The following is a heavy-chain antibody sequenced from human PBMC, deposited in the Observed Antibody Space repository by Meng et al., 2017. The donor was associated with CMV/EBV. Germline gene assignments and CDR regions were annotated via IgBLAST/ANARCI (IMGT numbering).Heavy chain of an antibody. CDR3: ARVLNPIAARNNWFDP. CDR1: GYTFTSYG. J-gene: IGHJ5*02. CDR2: ISAYNGNT. D-gene: IGHD6-6*01. V-gene: IGHV1-18*01. Sequence: ASVKVSCKASGYTFTSYGISWVRQAPGQWLEWMGWISAYNGNTNYAQKLQGRVTMTTDTSTSTAYMELRSLRSDDTAVYYCARVLNPIAARNNWFDPWGQGTLVTVSS.